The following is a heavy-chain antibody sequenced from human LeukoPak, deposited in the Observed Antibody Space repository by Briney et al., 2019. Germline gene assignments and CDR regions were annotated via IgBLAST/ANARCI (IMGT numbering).Heavy chain of an antibody. CDR2: IRYDGSNK. D-gene: IGHD5-18*01. V-gene: IGHV3-30*02. J-gene: IGHJ4*02. Sequence: GGSLRLSCAASGFTFSSYGMHWVRQAPGKGLEWVAFIRYDGSNKYYADSVKGRFTISRDNSKNTLYLQMNSLRAEDTAVYYCARAKRGYSYGYGGFGLYYFDYWGQGTLVTVSS. CDR1: GFTFSSYG. CDR3: ARAKRGYSYGYGGFGLYYFDY.